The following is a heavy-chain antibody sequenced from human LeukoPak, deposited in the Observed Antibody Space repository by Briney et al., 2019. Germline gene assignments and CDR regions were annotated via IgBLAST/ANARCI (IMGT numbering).Heavy chain of an antibody. CDR2: ISSSSSYI. D-gene: IGHD1-26*01. CDR3: ARDPASGSQEGPFDY. Sequence: GGSLRLSCAASRFTFSSYSMNWVRQAPGKGLEWVSSISSSSSYIYYADSVKGRFTISRDNAKNSLYLQMNSLRAEDTAVYYCARDPASGSQEGPFDYWGQGTLVTVSS. V-gene: IGHV3-21*01. CDR1: RFTFSSYS. J-gene: IGHJ4*02.